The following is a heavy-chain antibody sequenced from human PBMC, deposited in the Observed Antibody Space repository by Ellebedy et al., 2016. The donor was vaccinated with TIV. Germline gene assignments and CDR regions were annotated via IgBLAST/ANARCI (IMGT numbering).Heavy chain of an antibody. J-gene: IGHJ4*02. CDR2: IAYDGSND. CDR3: AKDATAAGEDVFDH. D-gene: IGHD6-13*01. Sequence: GGSLRLXCTASGYTFSRYGMHWVRQAPGKGLEWVALIAYDGSNDEYAASVKGRFTISRDNSKNIVYLEMKSLRADDSATYFCAKDATAAGEDVFDHWGQGTPVTVSS. V-gene: IGHV3-30*02. CDR1: GYTFSRYG.